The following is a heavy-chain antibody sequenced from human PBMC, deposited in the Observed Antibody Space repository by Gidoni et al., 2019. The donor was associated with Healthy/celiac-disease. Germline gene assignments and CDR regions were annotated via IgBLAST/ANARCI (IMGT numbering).Heavy chain of an antibody. CDR1: GFTVSSNY. D-gene: IGHD3-3*01. V-gene: IGHV3-66*01. J-gene: IGHJ4*02. CDR3: ARERWFLEELVRFDYFDY. CDR2: IYSGGST. Sequence: EVQLVESGGGLVQPGGSLRLSCAASGFTVSSNYMSWVRQAPGKGLEWVSVIYSGGSTYYADSVKGRFTISRDNSKNTLYLQMNSLRAEDTAVYYCARERWFLEELVRFDYFDYWGQGTLVTVSS.